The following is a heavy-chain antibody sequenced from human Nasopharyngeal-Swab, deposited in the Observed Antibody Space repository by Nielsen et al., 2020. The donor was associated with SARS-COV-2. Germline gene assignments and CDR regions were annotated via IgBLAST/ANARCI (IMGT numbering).Heavy chain of an antibody. CDR3: ARGLGGSYLAGFDY. CDR1: GFTFSSYA. D-gene: IGHD1-26*01. J-gene: IGHJ4*02. CDR2: VSGSGGTT. V-gene: IGHV3-23*01. Sequence: GESLKISCAASGFTFSSYAMTWIRQAPGKGLEWVSGVSGSGGTTKYADSVKGRFTISRDNSKNKLYLQMHSLRAEDTAVYYCARGLGGSYLAGFDYWGQGTLVTVSS.